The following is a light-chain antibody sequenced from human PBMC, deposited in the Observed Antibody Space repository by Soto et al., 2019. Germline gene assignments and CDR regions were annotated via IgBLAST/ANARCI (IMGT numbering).Light chain of an antibody. V-gene: IGKV1-6*01. CDR1: QDIGND. J-gene: IGKJ1*01. Sequence: IQMTQSPSSMSASVRDRVTITCRASQDIGNDLGWYQQKPGKAPRLLISTASTLESGVPARFSGSGSGTHFILTISSLQPEDFATYFCLQDYNYPRTFGQGTQVEI. CDR2: TAS. CDR3: LQDYNYPRT.